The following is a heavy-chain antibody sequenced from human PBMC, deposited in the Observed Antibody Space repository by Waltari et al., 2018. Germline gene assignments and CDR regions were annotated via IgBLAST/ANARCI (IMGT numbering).Heavy chain of an antibody. CDR2: IIPIFGTA. CDR1: GGTFSSYA. Sequence: QVQLVQSGAEVKKPGSSVKVSCKASGGTFSSYAISWVRQAPGQGLEWMGGIIPIFGTANYAQKCQGRVTITADESTSTAYMELSSLRSEDTAVYYCAISKGEVVVIAMSAFDIWGQGTMVTVSS. CDR3: AISKGEVVVIAMSAFDI. J-gene: IGHJ3*02. V-gene: IGHV1-69*13. D-gene: IGHD2-21*01.